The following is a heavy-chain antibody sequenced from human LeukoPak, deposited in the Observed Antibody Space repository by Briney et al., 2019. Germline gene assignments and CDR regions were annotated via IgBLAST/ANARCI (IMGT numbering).Heavy chain of an antibody. CDR2: IRSNSDGGTI. V-gene: IGHV3-15*07. CDR1: GFSFYNAW. J-gene: IGHJ5*02. Sequence: PGGSLRLSCATSGFSFYNAWMNWVRQAPGKGQEWVGRIRSNSDGGTIDYAAPVKGRFTLSRDDSKDTLYLQMNSLQTEDTAVYYCATDFYDSTWGQGTLVTVSS. CDR3: ATDFYDST. D-gene: IGHD3-22*01.